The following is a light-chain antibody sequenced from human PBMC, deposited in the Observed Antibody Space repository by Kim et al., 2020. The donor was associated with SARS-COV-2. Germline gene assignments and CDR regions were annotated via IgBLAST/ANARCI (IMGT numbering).Light chain of an antibody. J-gene: IGKJ1*01. Sequence: DIPMTQSPSTLSASVGDRVTITCRASQSISTWLAWYQQKPGKAPKILIYKASSLQSGVPSRFSGSGSGTEFTLTISGPQPDDFATYYCQQYNSYPWTFGQGTKVDIK. CDR2: KAS. CDR1: QSISTW. CDR3: QQYNSYPWT. V-gene: IGKV1-5*03.